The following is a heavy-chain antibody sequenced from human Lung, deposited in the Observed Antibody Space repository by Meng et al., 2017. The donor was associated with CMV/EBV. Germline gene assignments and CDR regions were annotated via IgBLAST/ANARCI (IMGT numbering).Heavy chain of an antibody. CDR1: GDSITNHNW. J-gene: IGHJ1*01. D-gene: IGHD3-10*01. Sequence: QVQWRGSGPALVKPSATLSLTCAVSGDSITNHNWWAWVRQPPGKGLEWIGEIPHRGSSAYNPSLKSRVSMSIDKSKNQFSLKLTSVTAADTAVYHCLRRSGGSVWGQGTLVTVSS. CDR2: IPHRGSS. CDR3: LRRSGGSV. V-gene: IGHV4-4*02.